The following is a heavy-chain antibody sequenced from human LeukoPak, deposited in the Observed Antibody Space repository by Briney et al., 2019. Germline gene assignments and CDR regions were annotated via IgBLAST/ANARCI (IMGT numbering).Heavy chain of an antibody. CDR1: GDSISSASYY. J-gene: IGHJ4*02. D-gene: IGHD3-3*01. Sequence: PSQTLSLTCTVSGDSISSASYYWSWIRQPAGKGLEWIGRIYTRGSTNYNPSLKSRVTMSLDASRNQFSLRLTSVTAADTAVYFCARDEGVLRFLEYWGQGIQVTVSS. V-gene: IGHV4-61*02. CDR3: ARDEGVLRFLEY. CDR2: IYTRGST.